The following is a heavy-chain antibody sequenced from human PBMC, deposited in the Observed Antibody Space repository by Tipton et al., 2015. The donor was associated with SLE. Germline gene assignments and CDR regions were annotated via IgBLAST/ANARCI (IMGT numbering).Heavy chain of an antibody. D-gene: IGHD3-3*01. CDR2: INYSGST. Sequence: TLSLTCTVSGGSISSYYWSWIRQPPGKGLEWIGYINYSGSTNHNSSLKSRVTISVDLSKNQFSLNLRSLTPADTALYYCARGEIGIFGVVGFDYWGQGKLVTVYS. CDR1: GGSISSYY. CDR3: ARGEIGIFGVVGFDY. V-gene: IGHV4-59*01. J-gene: IGHJ4*02.